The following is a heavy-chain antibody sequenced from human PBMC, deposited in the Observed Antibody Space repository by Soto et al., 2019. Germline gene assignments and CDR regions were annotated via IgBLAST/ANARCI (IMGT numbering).Heavy chain of an antibody. CDR3: ASSDRVVPAAIGPYYFDY. Sequence: QLQLQESGPGLVKPSETLSLTCTVSGGSISSSSYYWGWIRQPPGKGLEWIGSIYYSGSTYYNPSLKSRVTISVDTSKNQFSLKLSSVTAADTAVYYCASSDRVVPAAIGPYYFDYWGQGTLVTVSS. CDR2: IYYSGST. CDR1: GGSISSSSYY. V-gene: IGHV4-39*01. J-gene: IGHJ4*02. D-gene: IGHD2-2*01.